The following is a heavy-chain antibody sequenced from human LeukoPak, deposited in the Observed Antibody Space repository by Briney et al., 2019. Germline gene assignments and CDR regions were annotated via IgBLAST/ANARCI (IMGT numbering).Heavy chain of an antibody. V-gene: IGHV3-48*03. CDR1: GFTFSAYA. J-gene: IGHJ4*02. CDR3: ARVRYDSGWYDY. CDR2: ITTGGSSI. D-gene: IGHD6-19*01. Sequence: GGSLRLSCAASGFTFSAYAMAWVRQAPGKGLECVSHITTGGSSIFYADFVKGRFTISRDNVKNSLYLQMNSLRAEDAAVYYCARVRYDSGWYDYWGQGALVTVSS.